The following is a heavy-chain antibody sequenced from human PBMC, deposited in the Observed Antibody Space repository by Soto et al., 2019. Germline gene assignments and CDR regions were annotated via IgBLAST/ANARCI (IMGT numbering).Heavy chain of an antibody. Sequence: SETLSLTCAVEGGSFSGYYWSWIRQPPGKGLEWIGEINHSGSTNYNPSLKSRVTISVDTSKNQFSLKLSSVTAADTAVYYCARGVKDIWGSYFSYPWGQGTLVTVSS. J-gene: IGHJ5*02. V-gene: IGHV4-34*01. CDR2: INHSGST. D-gene: IGHD3-16*01. CDR3: ARGVKDIWGSYFSYP. CDR1: GGSFSGYY.